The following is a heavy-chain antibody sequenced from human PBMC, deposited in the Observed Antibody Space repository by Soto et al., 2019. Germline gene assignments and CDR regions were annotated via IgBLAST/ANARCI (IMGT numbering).Heavy chain of an antibody. D-gene: IGHD2-21*02. J-gene: IGHJ6*02. CDR1: GGTFSSYA. Sequence: ASVKVSCKASGGTFSSYAISWVRQAPGQGLEWMGGIIPIFGTANYAQKFQGRVTITADESTSTAYMDLSSLRSEDTAVYYCARDYGSKRLAYCGGDCYSGGRYYYYGMDVWGQGTTVTVSS. CDR2: IIPIFGTA. V-gene: IGHV1-69*13. CDR3: ARDYGSKRLAYCGGDCYSGGRYYYYGMDV.